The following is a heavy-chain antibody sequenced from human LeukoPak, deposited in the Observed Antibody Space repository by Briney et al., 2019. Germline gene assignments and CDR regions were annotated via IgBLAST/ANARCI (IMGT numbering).Heavy chain of an antibody. V-gene: IGHV3-66*01. D-gene: IGHD5/OR15-5a*01. CDR2: IYSGGST. CDR1: GFTVSSNY. J-gene: IGHJ4*02. Sequence: GGSLRLSCAASGFTVSSNYLSWVRQAPGKGMEWVSVIYSGGSTYYADSVKGRFIISRDNSKNMLYLQMNSLRAEDTAVYYCARDPSLRVTLDYWGQGTLVTVSS. CDR3: ARDPSLRVTLDY.